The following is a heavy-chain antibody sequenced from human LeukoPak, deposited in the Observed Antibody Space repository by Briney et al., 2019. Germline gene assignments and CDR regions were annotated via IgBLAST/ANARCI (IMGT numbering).Heavy chain of an antibody. CDR2: ISWNSRSI. V-gene: IGHV3-9*01. J-gene: IGHJ3*02. CDR1: GFTFDDYA. CDR3: AKDQNKAFDI. Sequence: PGGSLRLSCAASGFTFDDYAMHWVRQAPGKGLEWVSGISWNSRSIGYADSVKGRFTISRDNAKNSLYLQMNSLRAEDTALYYCAKDQNKAFDIWGQGTMVTVSS.